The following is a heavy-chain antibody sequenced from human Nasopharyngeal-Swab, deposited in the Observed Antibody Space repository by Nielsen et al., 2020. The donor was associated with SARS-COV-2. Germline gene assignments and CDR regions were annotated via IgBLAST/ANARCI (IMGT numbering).Heavy chain of an antibody. J-gene: IGHJ4*02. V-gene: IGHV3-23*01. CDR2: ISGSGGST. CDR3: GGSVDFWREFDY. D-gene: IGHD3-3*01. Sequence: WIRQPPGKGLEWVSAISGSGGSTYYADSVKGRFTISRDNSKNTLYLQMNSLRAEDTAVYYCGGSVDFWREFDYWGQGTLVTVSS.